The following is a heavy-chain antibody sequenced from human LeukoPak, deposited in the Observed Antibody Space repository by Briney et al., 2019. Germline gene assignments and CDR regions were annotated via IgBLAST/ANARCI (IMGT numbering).Heavy chain of an antibody. J-gene: IGHJ4*02. V-gene: IGHV3-23*01. CDR3: AKVVVVVAASGGYFDY. Sequence: PGGSQRLSCAASGFTFSSYAMSWVRQAPGKGLEWVSAISGSGGSTYYADSVKGRFTISRDNSKNTLYLQMNSLRAEDTAVYYCAKVVVVVAASGGYFDYWGQGTLVTVSS. CDR1: GFTFSSYA. CDR2: ISGSGGST. D-gene: IGHD2-15*01.